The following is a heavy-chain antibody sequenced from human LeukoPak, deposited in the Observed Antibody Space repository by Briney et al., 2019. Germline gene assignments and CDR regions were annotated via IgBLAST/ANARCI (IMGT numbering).Heavy chain of an antibody. CDR2: LTGGGDDS. D-gene: IGHD3-10*01. CDR3: AKASGASRPYYFDS. CDR1: GFIFSSYV. J-gene: IGHJ4*02. V-gene: IGHV3-23*01. Sequence: GGSLRLSCATSGFIFSSYVMSWVRQAPGKGLEWVSALTGGGDDSYYADSVKGRFTISRDNSNDTLYLQLNSLRADDTAVYYCAKASGASRPYYFDSWGQGTLVTVSS.